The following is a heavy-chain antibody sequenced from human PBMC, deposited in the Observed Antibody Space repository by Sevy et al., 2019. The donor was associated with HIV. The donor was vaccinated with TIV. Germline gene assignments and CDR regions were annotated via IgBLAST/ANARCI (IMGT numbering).Heavy chain of an antibody. J-gene: IGHJ4*02. CDR2: FDPEDGKR. D-gene: IGHD3-22*01. CDR1: GYTLTELS. Sequence: ASVKVSCKVSGYTLTELSMHWVRQAPGKGLEWVGTFDPEDGKRIYAQKFKGRLTMTGDTSTETAYMELNSLRSDDTAVYYCATTKDYYDGSGYPFDYWGQGTQVTVSS. V-gene: IGHV1-24*01. CDR3: ATTKDYYDGSGYPFDY.